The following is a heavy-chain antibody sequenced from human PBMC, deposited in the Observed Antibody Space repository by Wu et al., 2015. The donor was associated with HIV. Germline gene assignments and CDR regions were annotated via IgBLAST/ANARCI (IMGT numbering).Heavy chain of an antibody. CDR1: GYTFTSYA. V-gene: IGHV1-18*01. J-gene: IGHJ4*02. Sequence: QIQLVQSGTEVKKPGASVKVSCKASGYTFTSYAISWVRQAPGQGLEWMGWISPHNGNTNSAQNLQGRITMTTDTSTSTAYMELRSLRTDDTAVYYCAREGRGYCSSASCGNDYWGQGTLVTGLL. CDR3: AREGRGYCSSASCGNDY. D-gene: IGHD2-2*01. CDR2: ISPHNGNT.